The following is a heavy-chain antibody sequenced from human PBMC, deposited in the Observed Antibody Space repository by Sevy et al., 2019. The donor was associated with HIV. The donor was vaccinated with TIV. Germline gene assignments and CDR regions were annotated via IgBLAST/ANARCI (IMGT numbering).Heavy chain of an antibody. CDR2: INSDGKIK. J-gene: IGHJ4*02. Sequence: GGSLRLSCAASGFTLSIYWMHWVRQVPGKGLVWVSHINSDGKIKRYADSVEGRFTISRDNAEKTVYLQMNSLRADDAAVYYWVRGSTGTFGHWGQGTLVTVSS. D-gene: IGHD3-9*01. CDR1: GFTLSIYW. CDR3: VRGSTGTFGH. V-gene: IGHV3-74*01.